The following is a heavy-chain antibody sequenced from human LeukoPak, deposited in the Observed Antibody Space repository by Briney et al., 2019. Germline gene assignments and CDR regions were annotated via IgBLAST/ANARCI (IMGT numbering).Heavy chain of an antibody. V-gene: IGHV1-18*01. J-gene: IGHJ5*02. D-gene: IGHD3-22*01. CDR1: GYSFTNYG. Sequence: ASVKVSCKTSGYSFTNYGITWVRQAPGQGLEWMGWISGYNSKPFYAQNFQGRVTMTTDTSTSTVYMEVRSLRSEDTAVYYCATVGYYDSSGYQWWFDPWGQGTLVTVSS. CDR2: ISGYNSKP. CDR3: ATVGYYDSSGYQWWFDP.